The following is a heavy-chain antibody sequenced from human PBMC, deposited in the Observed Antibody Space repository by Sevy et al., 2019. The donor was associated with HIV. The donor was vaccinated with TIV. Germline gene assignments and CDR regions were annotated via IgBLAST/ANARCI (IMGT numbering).Heavy chain of an antibody. CDR3: AGGVRYYGSGSYYKCYFDY. V-gene: IGHV1-18*04. D-gene: IGHD3-10*01. CDR1: GYTFTSYG. CDR2: ISAYNGNT. J-gene: IGHJ4*02. Sequence: ASVKVSCKASGYTFTSYGISWVRQAPGQGLEWMGWISAYNGNTNYAQKLQGRVTMTTDTSTSTAYMELRSLRSDDTAVYYCAGGVRYYGSGSYYKCYFDYVGQGTLVTVSS.